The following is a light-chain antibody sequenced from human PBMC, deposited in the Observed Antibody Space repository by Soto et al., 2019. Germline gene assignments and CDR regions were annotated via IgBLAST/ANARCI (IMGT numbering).Light chain of an antibody. J-gene: IGLJ1*01. CDR3: TSYTSSSTPYV. Sequence: QSVLTQPASVSGSPGQSITISCAGTSSDVGGYTYVSWYQQHPGKAPKLMIYDVSNRPSEVSNRFSGSKSGNTASLTISGLQAEDEADYYCTSYTSSSTPYVFGGGTKLTVL. CDR1: SSDVGGYTY. CDR2: DVS. V-gene: IGLV2-14*01.